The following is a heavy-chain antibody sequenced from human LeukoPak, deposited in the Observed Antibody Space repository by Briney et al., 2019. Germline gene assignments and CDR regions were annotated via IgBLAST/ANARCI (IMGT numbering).Heavy chain of an antibody. CDR2: MNPNSGNT. D-gene: IGHD6-13*01. Sequence: ALVKVSCKASGYTFTSYDINWVRQATGQGLEWMGWMNPNSGNTGYAQKFQGRVTMTRNTSISTAYMELSSLRSEDTAVYYCARVDSSSWHYYYYYMDVWGKGTTVTVSS. CDR3: ARVDSSSWHYYYYYMDV. J-gene: IGHJ6*03. V-gene: IGHV1-8*01. CDR1: GYTFTSYD.